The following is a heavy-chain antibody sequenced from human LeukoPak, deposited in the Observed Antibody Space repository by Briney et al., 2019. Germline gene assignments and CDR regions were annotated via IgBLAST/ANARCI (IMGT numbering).Heavy chain of an antibody. CDR3: AKSNGYGLVGI. V-gene: IGHV4-39*07. D-gene: IGHD3-10*01. CDR2: IFYSGST. CDR1: GGSISTSNYY. J-gene: IGHJ3*02. Sequence: SETLSLTCTVSGGSISTSNYYWGWIRQPPGKGLEWIGNIFYSGSTYYSPSLKSRVTISLDTSRNQFSLKLNSVTAADTAVYYCAKSNGYGLVGIWGQGTMITVSS.